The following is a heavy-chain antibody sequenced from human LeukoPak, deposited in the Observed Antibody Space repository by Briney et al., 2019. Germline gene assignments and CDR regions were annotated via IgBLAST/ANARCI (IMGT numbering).Heavy chain of an antibody. J-gene: IGHJ4*02. Sequence: PGGSLRLSCAASGFTLSSYWMSWVRQAPGKGLEWVANIDQDGSPKHYVDSVKGRFTISRDDAKNSLYLQMNSLRAEDTAVDYCARDLFSGSYYEDFWGQGTLVTVSS. V-gene: IGHV3-7*01. D-gene: IGHD1-26*01. CDR3: ARDLFSGSYYEDF. CDR1: GFTLSSYW. CDR2: IDQDGSPK.